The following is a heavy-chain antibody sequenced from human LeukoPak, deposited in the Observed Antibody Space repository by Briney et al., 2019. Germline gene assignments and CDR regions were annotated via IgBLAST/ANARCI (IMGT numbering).Heavy chain of an antibody. J-gene: IGHJ4*02. V-gene: IGHV3-7*01. CDR1: GFTFSSYW. Sequence: PGGSLRLSCAASGFTFSSYWMSWVRQAPGKGLEWVANIKQGGSEKYYVDSVKGRFTISRDNAKNSLYLQMNSLRAEDTAVYYCARFYYDSSGKGNFDYWGQGTPATVSS. CDR3: ARFYYDSSGKGNFDY. D-gene: IGHD3-22*01. CDR2: IKQGGSEK.